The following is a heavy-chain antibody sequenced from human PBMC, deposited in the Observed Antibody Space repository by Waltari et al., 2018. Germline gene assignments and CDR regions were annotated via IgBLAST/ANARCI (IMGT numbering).Heavy chain of an antibody. Sequence: QVQLVQYGAEVKKHGDSVKVSCKAYGYICSCCDINWVREVAGQGLEWMGWANPNSGNTGYSQKFQGRVTITRDTSIRTSYMELSGLRSEDTGVYYCARRQAKGMDVWGQGTTVIVSS. CDR2: ANPNSGNT. CDR1: GYICSCCD. V-gene: IGHV1-8*01. CDR3: ARRQAKGMDV. J-gene: IGHJ6*02.